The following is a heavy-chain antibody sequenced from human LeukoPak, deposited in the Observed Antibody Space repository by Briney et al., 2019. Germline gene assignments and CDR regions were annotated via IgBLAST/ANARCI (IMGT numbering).Heavy chain of an antibody. Sequence: GRSLRLSCAASRFTFSSYGMHWVRQAPGKGLEWVAVISYDGSNKYYADSVKGRFTISRDNSKKTLYLQMNSLRAEDTAVYYCAKDYGVTYYYYGMDVWGQGTTVTVSS. D-gene: IGHD4-17*01. V-gene: IGHV3-30*18. CDR1: RFTFSSYG. CDR3: AKDYGVTYYYYGMDV. J-gene: IGHJ6*02. CDR2: ISYDGSNK.